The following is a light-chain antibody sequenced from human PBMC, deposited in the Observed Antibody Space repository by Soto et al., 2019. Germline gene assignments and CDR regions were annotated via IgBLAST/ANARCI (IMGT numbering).Light chain of an antibody. CDR2: GAS. V-gene: IGKV3-15*01. Sequence: EKVMTQSPATLSVSPGERATLSCRASQSVSSNLAWYQQKPGQAPRLLIYGASTRATGIPARFSGSGSGTDFTLTISRLEPEDFAVYYCQQYGSSPTFGGGTKV. CDR3: QQYGSSPT. CDR1: QSVSSN. J-gene: IGKJ4*01.